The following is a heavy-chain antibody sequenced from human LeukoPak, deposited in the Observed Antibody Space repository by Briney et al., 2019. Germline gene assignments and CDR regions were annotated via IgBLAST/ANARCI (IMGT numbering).Heavy chain of an antibody. CDR2: ISAYNGNT. Sequence: ASVKVSCKASGYTFTSYGISGVRQAPGQGLEWMGWISAYNGNTNYAQKLQGRVTMTTDTSASTAYMELRSLRSDDTAVYYCARDLDSSGDFDFWGQGTVVTVSS. CDR1: GYTFTSYG. V-gene: IGHV1-18*01. J-gene: IGHJ4*02. D-gene: IGHD3-22*01. CDR3: ARDLDSSGDFDF.